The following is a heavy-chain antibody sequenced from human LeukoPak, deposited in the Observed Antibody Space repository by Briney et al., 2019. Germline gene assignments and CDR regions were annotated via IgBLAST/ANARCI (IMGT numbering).Heavy chain of an antibody. Sequence: GESLKISCKGSGYSFTSYWIGWVRQMPGKGLEWMGIIYPGDSDTRYSPSFQGQVTISADESISTAYLQWSSLKASDTAMYYCARTYYDFWSGYRPPNWFDPWGQGTLVTVSS. J-gene: IGHJ5*02. D-gene: IGHD3-3*01. CDR1: GYSFTSYW. V-gene: IGHV5-51*01. CDR2: IYPGDSDT. CDR3: ARTYYDFWSGYRPPNWFDP.